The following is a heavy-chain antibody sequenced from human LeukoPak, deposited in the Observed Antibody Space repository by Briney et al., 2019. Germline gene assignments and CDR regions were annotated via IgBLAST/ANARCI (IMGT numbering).Heavy chain of an antibody. CDR2: IYTSGST. D-gene: IGHD2-2*01. Sequence: PSETLSLTCTVSGGSISSYYWSWIRQPAGKGLEWIGRIYTSGSTNYNPSLKSRVTMSVDTSKNQFSLKLSSVTAADTAVYYCARETLDIVVVPAAPSAARYYYYYGMDVWGQGTTVTVSS. J-gene: IGHJ6*02. CDR3: ARETLDIVVVPAAPSAARYYYYYGMDV. V-gene: IGHV4-4*07. CDR1: GGSISSYY.